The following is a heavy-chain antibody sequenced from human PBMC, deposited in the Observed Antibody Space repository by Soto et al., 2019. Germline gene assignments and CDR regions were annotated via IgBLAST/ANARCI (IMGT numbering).Heavy chain of an antibody. CDR3: ARDLSVGAADYYFDY. CDR2: ISSDGSDK. Sequence: GGSLRLSCAASGFTFGTYALHWVRQAPGKGLEWVAVISSDGSDKYYADSVKGRFTISRDNSKNTLYLQMNSLRAEDTAVFYCARDLSVGAADYYFDYWGQGTLVTVSS. CDR1: GFTFGTYA. V-gene: IGHV3-30-3*01. D-gene: IGHD1-26*01. J-gene: IGHJ4*02.